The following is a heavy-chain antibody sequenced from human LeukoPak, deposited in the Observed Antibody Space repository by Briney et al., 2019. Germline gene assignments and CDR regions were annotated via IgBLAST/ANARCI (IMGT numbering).Heavy chain of an antibody. J-gene: IGHJ5*02. Sequence: GGSLRLSCAASGFTFSSYAMHWVRQAPGKGLEWVAVISYDGSNKYYADSVKGRFTISRDNSKSTLFLQMDSLRAEDTAVYYCARGLRLGELSLYPWGQGTLVTVSS. V-gene: IGHV3-30-3*01. CDR3: ARGLRLGELSLYP. D-gene: IGHD3-16*02. CDR2: ISYDGSNK. CDR1: GFTFSSYA.